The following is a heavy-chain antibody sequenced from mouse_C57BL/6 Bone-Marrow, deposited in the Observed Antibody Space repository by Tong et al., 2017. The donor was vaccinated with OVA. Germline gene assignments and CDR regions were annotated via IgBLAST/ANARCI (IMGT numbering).Heavy chain of an antibody. CDR2: IRSDGST. Sequence: VQLQESGPGLVAPSQSLSITCTVSGFSLTSYGVHWVRQPPGKGLEWLVVIRSDGSTTYNSALKSRLSISKDNSKSKVFLKMNSLQTDDTAMYYWARQGWFLSWFAYWGQGTLVTVSA. CDR3: ARQGWFLSWFAY. D-gene: IGHD1-1*02. CDR1: GFSLTSYG. J-gene: IGHJ3*01. V-gene: IGHV2-6-1*01.